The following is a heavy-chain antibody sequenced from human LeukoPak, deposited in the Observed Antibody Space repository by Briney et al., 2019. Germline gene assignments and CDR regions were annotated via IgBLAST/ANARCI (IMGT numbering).Heavy chain of an antibody. D-gene: IGHD4-17*01. Sequence: SETLSLTCTVSGGSISSGGYYWSWIRQHPGKGLEWIGYIYYSGSTYYNPSLKGRVTISVDTSKNQFSLKLSSVTAADTAVYYCATNGGTVTTGNSFMPRYYYYYMDVWGKGTTVTVSS. V-gene: IGHV4-31*03. J-gene: IGHJ6*03. CDR1: GGSISSGGYY. CDR3: ATNGGTVTTGNSFMPRYYYYYMDV. CDR2: IYYSGST.